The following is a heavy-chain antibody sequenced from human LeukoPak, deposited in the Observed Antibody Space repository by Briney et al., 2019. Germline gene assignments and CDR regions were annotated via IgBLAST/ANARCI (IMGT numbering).Heavy chain of an antibody. J-gene: IGHJ4*02. CDR1: GFTFSDHY. CDR2: TRNKANRYTT. D-gene: IGHD4-17*01. V-gene: IGHV3-72*01. CDR3: ARTPTTVTTVYY. Sequence: GGSLRLSCEASGFTFSDHYMVWDRQVPGKGLEWVGRTRNKANRYTTEYAASVKGRFTISRDDSKNSLYLQMNSLRAEDTAVYYCARTPTTVTTVYYWGQGTLVTVSS.